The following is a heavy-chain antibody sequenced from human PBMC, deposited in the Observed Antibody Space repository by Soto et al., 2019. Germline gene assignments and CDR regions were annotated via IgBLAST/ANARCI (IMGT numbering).Heavy chain of an antibody. V-gene: IGHV4-59*08. J-gene: IGHJ2*01. CDR2: ISHSGAT. CDR1: GGSISPYH. Sequence: QVQLQESGPGLVKPSETLSLTCSVSGGSISPYHWSWIRQPPGKGLEWIGYISHSGATNYNPSLKSRITISVDTSKKQFTLTLNSMTAADTAVYYCARLSGLFDLWGRGTLITVSS. CDR3: ARLSGLFDL.